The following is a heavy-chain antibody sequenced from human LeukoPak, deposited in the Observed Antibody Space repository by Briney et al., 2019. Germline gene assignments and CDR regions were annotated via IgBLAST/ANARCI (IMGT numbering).Heavy chain of an antibody. V-gene: IGHV4-39*06. CDR3: ARSYDSSGYFFDY. D-gene: IGHD3-22*01. CDR1: GGSIRSSSYY. Sequence: SETRSLTCSVSGGSIRSSSYYGGWICQPPAWGLGWFGSISYTGRASYHPSLKSRVTISVDTSKNQYTLKLSSVTAADTAVYYCARSYDSSGYFFDYWGQGTLVTVSS. J-gene: IGHJ4*02. CDR2: ISYTGRA.